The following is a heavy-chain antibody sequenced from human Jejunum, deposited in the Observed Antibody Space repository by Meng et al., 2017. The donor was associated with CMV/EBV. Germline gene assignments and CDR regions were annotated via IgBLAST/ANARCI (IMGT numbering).Heavy chain of an antibody. CDR1: GDSISSYY. D-gene: IGHD6-13*01. CDR2: ISGSGST. J-gene: IGHJ4*02. CDR3: ARAESGTANFDF. V-gene: IGHV4-4*07. Sequence: QVQLQESGPGLVKPSXXXXXTCTVSGDSISSYYWSWIRQPAGKGLEWIGRISGSGSTNYNPSLKSRLTMSLDTSKNRFALNLGSVTAADTAIYFCARAESGTANFDFWGQGILVTVSS.